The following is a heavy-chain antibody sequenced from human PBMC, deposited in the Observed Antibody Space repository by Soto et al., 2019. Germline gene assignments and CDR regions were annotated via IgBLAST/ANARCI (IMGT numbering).Heavy chain of an antibody. J-gene: IGHJ6*02. Sequence: QVQLQESGPGLVKPSGTLSLTCGVSGDSITSTNWWSWVRQPPGRGLEWIGEIYHSGTTHYNPSLKSRIPISLGESKNQFSLNLSSVTAADTAVYYCARLKGADHYGLAVWGQGTTVSVFS. CDR2: IYHSGTT. CDR3: ARLKGADHYGLAV. D-gene: IGHD1-26*01. CDR1: GDSITSTNW. V-gene: IGHV4-4*02.